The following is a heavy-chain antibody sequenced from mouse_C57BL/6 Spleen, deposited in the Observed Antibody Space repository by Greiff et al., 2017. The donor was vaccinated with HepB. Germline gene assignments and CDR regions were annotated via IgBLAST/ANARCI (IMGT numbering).Heavy chain of an antibody. CDR1: GFTFSSYA. CDR2: ISDGGSYT. CDR3: ARCSSYDWFAY. D-gene: IGHD1-1*01. J-gene: IGHJ3*01. Sequence: EVMLVESGGGLVKPGGSLKLSCAASGFTFSSYAMSWVRQTPEKRLEWVATISDGGSYTYYPDNVKGRFTISRDNAKNNLYLQMSHLKSEDTAMYYCARCSSYDWFAYWGQGTLVTVSA. V-gene: IGHV5-4*03.